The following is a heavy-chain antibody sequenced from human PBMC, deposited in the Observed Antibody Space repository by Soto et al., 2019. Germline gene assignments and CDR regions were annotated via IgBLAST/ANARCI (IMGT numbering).Heavy chain of an antibody. J-gene: IGHJ4*02. D-gene: IGHD2-8*01. CDR3: VHHGGVPYYHDF. V-gene: IGHV4-4*02. CDR1: GGSLSSSSW. CDR2: IFYSGST. Sequence: SSEPLSLTCAVSGGSLSSSSWWSWVRQPPGKTLEWLGEIFYSGSTKYNPSLNSRVTISADQSKNDFSLRLSSVTAADTAVYYCVHHGGVPYYHDFWGQGRLVTVSS.